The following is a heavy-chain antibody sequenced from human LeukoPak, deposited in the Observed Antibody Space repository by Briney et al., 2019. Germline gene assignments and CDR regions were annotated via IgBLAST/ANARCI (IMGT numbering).Heavy chain of an antibody. D-gene: IGHD3-10*01. CDR1: GGTFSRRE. Sequence: SVKVSCKASGGTFSRREINWVRQSPGQGLEWMGGTIPIFGTPKYAQKFQGRATITADESTGIVYMELSSLRHEDTAVYYCASPPPAGLLALHFVDWGQGTLVTVSS. J-gene: IGHJ4*02. V-gene: IGHV1-69*13. CDR3: ASPPPAGLLALHFVD. CDR2: TIPIFGTP.